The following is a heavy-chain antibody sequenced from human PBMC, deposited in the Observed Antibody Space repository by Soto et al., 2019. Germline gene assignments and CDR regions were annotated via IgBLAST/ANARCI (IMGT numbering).Heavy chain of an antibody. CDR3: ASSLVVGATLDAFDI. Sequence: VQLVESGGGVVQPGRSLRLSCAASGFTFSSYSMNWVRQAPGKGLEWVSSISSSSSYIYYADSVKGRFTISRDNAKNSLYLQMNSLRAEDTAVYYCASSLVVGATLDAFDIWGQGTMVTVSS. V-gene: IGHV3-21*01. CDR2: ISSSSSYI. J-gene: IGHJ3*02. D-gene: IGHD1-26*01. CDR1: GFTFSSYS.